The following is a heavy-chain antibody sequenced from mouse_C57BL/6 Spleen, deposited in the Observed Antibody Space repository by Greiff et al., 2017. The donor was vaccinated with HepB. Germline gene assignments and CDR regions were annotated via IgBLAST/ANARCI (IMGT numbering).Heavy chain of an antibody. CDR3: ATYDGYYRFDY. CDR2: INPCSGYT. CDR1: GYTFTSYT. D-gene: IGHD2-3*01. Sequence: QVQLQQSGAELARPGASVKMSCKASGYTFTSYTMHWVKQRPGQGLDWIGYINPCSGYTKYNQKFKDKATLTADKSSSTAYMQLSSLTSEDSAVYYCATYDGYYRFDYWGQGTTLTVSS. J-gene: IGHJ2*01. V-gene: IGHV1-4*01.